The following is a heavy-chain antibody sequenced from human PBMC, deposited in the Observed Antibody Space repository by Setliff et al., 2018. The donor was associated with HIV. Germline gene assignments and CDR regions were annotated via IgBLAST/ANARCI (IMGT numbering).Heavy chain of an antibody. V-gene: IGHV3-49*04. CDR3: TTTRYSGYDWPFY. D-gene: IGHD5-12*01. CDR1: GFTFGDYA. Sequence: GGSLRLSCTASGFTFGDYAMSWVRQAPGKGLEWVGFIRSKAYGGTTEYAASVKGRFTISRDDSKSIAYLQMNSLKTEDTAVYYCTTTRYSGYDWPFYWGQGALVTVSS. J-gene: IGHJ4*02. CDR2: IRSKAYGGTT.